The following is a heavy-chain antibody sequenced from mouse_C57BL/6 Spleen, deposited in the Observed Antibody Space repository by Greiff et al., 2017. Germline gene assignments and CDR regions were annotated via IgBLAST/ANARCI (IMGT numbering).Heavy chain of an antibody. Sequence: QVQLQQPGAELVKPGASVKMSCKASGYTFTSYWITWVKQRPGQGLEWIGDIYPGSGSTNYNEKFKSKATLTVDTSSSTAYMQLSSLTSEDSAVYYCAREEIYYGNPWFAYWGQGTLVTVSA. D-gene: IGHD2-1*01. CDR3: AREEIYYGNPWFAY. V-gene: IGHV1-55*01. CDR1: GYTFTSYW. J-gene: IGHJ3*01. CDR2: IYPGSGST.